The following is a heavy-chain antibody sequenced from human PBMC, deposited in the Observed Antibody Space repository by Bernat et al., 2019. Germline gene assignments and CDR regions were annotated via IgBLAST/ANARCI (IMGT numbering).Heavy chain of an antibody. CDR3: ARAFGRGGYYYMDV. CDR1: GFTFSSYG. J-gene: IGHJ6*03. CDR2: IWYDGSNK. D-gene: IGHD4-23*01. Sequence: QVQLVESGGGVVQPGRSLRLSCAASGFTFSSYGMHWVRQAPGKGLEWVAVIWYDGSNKYYADSVKGRFTISRDNSKNTLYLQMNSLRAEDMAVYYCARAFGRGGYYYMDVWGKGTTVTVSS. V-gene: IGHV3-33*01.